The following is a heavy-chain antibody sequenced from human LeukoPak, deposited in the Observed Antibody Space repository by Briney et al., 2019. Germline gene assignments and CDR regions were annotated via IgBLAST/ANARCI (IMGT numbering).Heavy chain of an antibody. CDR1: GFTFSSYA. V-gene: IGHV3-23*01. Sequence: GGSLRLSCAASGFTFSSYAMDWVRQAPGKGLEWVSAISAGGETTLYADSVKGRFTISSDNSRNILYLEMNSLRAEDTATYHCARWIYYFDSWGQGTLVTVSS. CDR2: ISAGGETT. D-gene: IGHD5-12*01. CDR3: ARWIYYFDS. J-gene: IGHJ4*02.